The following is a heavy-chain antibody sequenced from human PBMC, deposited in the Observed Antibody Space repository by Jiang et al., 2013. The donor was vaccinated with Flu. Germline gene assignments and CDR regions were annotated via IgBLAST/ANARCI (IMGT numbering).Heavy chain of an antibody. V-gene: IGHV3-30-3*01. CDR2: TSYNGNYK. CDR1: GFTFSDYA. CDR3: GRGQNYHDTTGYIDS. D-gene: IGHD3-22*01. J-gene: IGHJ4*02. Sequence: QLLESGGGVVQPGRSLRLSCAASGFTFSDYAMHWVRQAPGKGLEWVAITSYNGNYKFYTDSVKGRVTISRDNSKNTLYLQMNSLTTEDTALYFCGRGQNYHDTTGYIDSWGQGTLVTVSS.